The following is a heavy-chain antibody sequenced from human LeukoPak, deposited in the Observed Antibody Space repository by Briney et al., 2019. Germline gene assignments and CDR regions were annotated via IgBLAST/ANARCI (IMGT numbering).Heavy chain of an antibody. CDR2: ISGGGDGI. V-gene: IGHV3-23*01. CDR1: AFTFSGYA. CDR3: AKGSGGGMYYFDY. Sequence: GGSLRLSCAASAFTFSGYAMNWVRQAPGKGLEWVSVISGGGDGIYYADSVKGRFTISRDNSKNTLYLQMNSLRAEDTAVYYCAKGSGGGMYYFDYWGHGTLVTVSP. J-gene: IGHJ4*01. D-gene: IGHD3-10*01.